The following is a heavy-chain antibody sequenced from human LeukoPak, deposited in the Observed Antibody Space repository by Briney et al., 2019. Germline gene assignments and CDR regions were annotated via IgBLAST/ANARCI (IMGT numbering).Heavy chain of an antibody. V-gene: IGHV4-59*08. CDR3: ARHGIFGSSWSYFDY. CDR2: IYYSGST. J-gene: IGHJ4*02. Sequence: SETLSLTCTVSGGSISSYYWSWIRQPPGKGLEWIGYIYYSGSTNYNPSLKTRVTISVDTSKNQFSLRLTSVTAADTAVYYCARHGIFGSSWSYFDYWGQGTLVIVSS. CDR1: GGSISSYY. D-gene: IGHD6-13*01.